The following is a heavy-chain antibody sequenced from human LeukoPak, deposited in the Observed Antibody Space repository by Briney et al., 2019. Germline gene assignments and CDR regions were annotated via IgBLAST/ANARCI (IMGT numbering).Heavy chain of an antibody. J-gene: IGHJ6*02. V-gene: IGHV3-48*01. Sequence: PGGSLRLSCAASGFTFSSYSMNWVRQAPGKGLEWVSYISSSSSTIYYADSVKGRFTISRDNAKNTLYLQMNSLRAEDTAVYYCAGGDYVDYYYGMDVWGQGTTVTVSS. CDR2: ISSSSSTI. CDR3: AGGDYVDYYYGMDV. D-gene: IGHD4-17*01. CDR1: GFTFSSYS.